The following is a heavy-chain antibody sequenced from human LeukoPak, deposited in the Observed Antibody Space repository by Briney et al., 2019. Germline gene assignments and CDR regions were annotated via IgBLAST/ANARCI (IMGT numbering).Heavy chain of an antibody. Sequence: GASVTVSCKASGYTFTGYYMHWVRQAPGQGLEWMGWINPNSGGTNYAQKFQGWVTMTRDTSISTAYMELSSLRSEDTAVYYCATSRGYSYGYFDYWGQGTLVTVSS. CDR3: ATSRGYSYGYFDY. D-gene: IGHD5-18*01. CDR1: GYTFTGYY. CDR2: INPNSGGT. V-gene: IGHV1-2*04. J-gene: IGHJ4*02.